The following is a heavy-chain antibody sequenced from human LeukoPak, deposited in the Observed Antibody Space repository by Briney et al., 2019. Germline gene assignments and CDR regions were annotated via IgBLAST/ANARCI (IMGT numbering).Heavy chain of an antibody. CDR2: IIVGSGAT. D-gene: IGHD3-16*01. CDR1: GFTSTNFA. V-gene: IGHV1-58*01. CDR3: AADLSNPRMGASYLDS. Sequence: SAKVSCKASGFTSTNFAVQWVRQARGQRLEWIGWIIVGSGATKCAQDFQERVTITRDLSTSTLYMELRSLTSEDTAVYYCAADLSNPRMGASYLDSWGQGTLVIVSS. J-gene: IGHJ4*02.